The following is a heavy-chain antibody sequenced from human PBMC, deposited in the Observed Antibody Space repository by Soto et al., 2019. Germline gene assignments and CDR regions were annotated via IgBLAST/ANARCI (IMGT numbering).Heavy chain of an antibody. CDR2: INQDGSAK. CDR1: GLTLSRYW. J-gene: IGHJ6*02. CDR3: ARGHYGMED. V-gene: IGHV3-7*05. Sequence: EVHPVESGGGLVQPGGSLRLSCAVSGLTLSRYWMSWVRQAPGKGLEWVANINQDGSAKNYLDSVKGRFTVSRDNAKKSLYLQMNGLRVEDTAVYFCARGHYGMEDWGQGNTVTGSS.